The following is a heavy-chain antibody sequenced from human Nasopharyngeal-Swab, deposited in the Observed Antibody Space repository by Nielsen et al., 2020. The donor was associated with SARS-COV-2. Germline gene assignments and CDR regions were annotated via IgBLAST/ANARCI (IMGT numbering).Heavy chain of an antibody. CDR3: ATYSGIAVAGTLGD. CDR2: INPSGGST. J-gene: IGHJ4*02. Sequence: ASVKVSCKASGYTFTTYYMHWVRQAPGQRLEWMGIINPSGGSTSCAQKFQGRVTMTRDTSTSTVYMELSSLRSEDTAVYYCATYSGIAVAGTLGDWGQGTLVTVSS. D-gene: IGHD6-19*01. CDR1: GYTFTTYY. V-gene: IGHV1-46*01.